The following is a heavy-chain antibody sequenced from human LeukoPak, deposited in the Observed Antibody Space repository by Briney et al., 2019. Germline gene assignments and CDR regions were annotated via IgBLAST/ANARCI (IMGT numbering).Heavy chain of an antibody. CDR2: INPNSGGT. J-gene: IGHJ4*02. D-gene: IGHD6-13*01. CDR1: GYTFTGYY. V-gene: IGHV1-2*02. CDR3: AVSGSSWYWNLDY. Sequence: ASVKVSCKASGYTFTGYYMHWVRQAPGQGLEWMGWINPNSGGTNYAQKFQGRVTMTRDTSISTAYMELSRLRSDDTAVYYCAVSGSSWYWNLDYWGQGTLVTVSS.